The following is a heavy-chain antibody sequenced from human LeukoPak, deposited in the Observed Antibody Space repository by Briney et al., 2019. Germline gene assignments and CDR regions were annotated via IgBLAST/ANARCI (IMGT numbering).Heavy chain of an antibody. CDR3: ARDLGVSGGYYRPGAFDI. CDR2: ISSSGSTI. J-gene: IGHJ3*02. D-gene: IGHD3-10*01. V-gene: IGHV3-11*01. Sequence: GGSLRLSCAASGFTFSDYYMSWIRQAPGKGLEWVSYISSSGSTIYYADSVKGRFTISRDNAKNSLYLQMNSLRAEDTAVYYCARDLGVSGGYYRPGAFDIWGQGTMVTVSS. CDR1: GFTFSDYY.